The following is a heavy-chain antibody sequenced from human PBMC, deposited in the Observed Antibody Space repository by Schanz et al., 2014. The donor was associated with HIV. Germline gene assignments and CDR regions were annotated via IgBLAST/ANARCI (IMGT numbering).Heavy chain of an antibody. J-gene: IGHJ6*02. CDR2: IYYSGST. Sequence: QVQLQESGPGLVKPSQTLSLTCTVSGGSISSGAYYWSWIRQHPGKGLEWIGYIYYSGSTYYNPSLNSRLTISVDTSKNQFSLKLSSVTAADTAVYYCARDHFNSPISMDVWGQGTTVTVSS. D-gene: IGHD1-26*01. CDR3: ARDHFNSPISMDV. CDR1: GGSISSGAYY. V-gene: IGHV4-31*03.